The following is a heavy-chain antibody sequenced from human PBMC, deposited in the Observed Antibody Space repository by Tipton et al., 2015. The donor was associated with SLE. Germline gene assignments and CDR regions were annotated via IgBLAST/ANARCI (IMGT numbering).Heavy chain of an antibody. Sequence: SLRLSCAASGFTFSSYAMSWVRQAPGKGLEWVSAISGSGGNTYYADSVKGRFTISRDNSKNTLYLQMNSLRAEDTAVYYCAKDKLSGWYVDYWGQGTLVTVSS. CDR1: GFTFSSYA. CDR2: ISGSGGNT. D-gene: IGHD6-19*01. J-gene: IGHJ4*02. CDR3: AKDKLSGWYVDY. V-gene: IGHV3-23*01.